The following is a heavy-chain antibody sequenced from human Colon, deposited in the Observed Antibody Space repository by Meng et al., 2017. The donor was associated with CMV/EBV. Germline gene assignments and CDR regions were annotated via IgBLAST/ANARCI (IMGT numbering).Heavy chain of an antibody. CDR1: GGSISSGTYY. Sequence: QVHLQESGPGLVKPSETLSLTFTVSGGSISSGTYYWGWIRQTPGKGLEWIGNIYYSGYTYYNPSLKSRLTISVDTSKNQFSLKLTSVTAADTAVYYCATDYGDYYFDRWGQGTLVTVSS. V-gene: IGHV4-39*07. J-gene: IGHJ4*02. D-gene: IGHD4-17*01. CDR3: ATDYGDYYFDR. CDR2: IYYSGYT.